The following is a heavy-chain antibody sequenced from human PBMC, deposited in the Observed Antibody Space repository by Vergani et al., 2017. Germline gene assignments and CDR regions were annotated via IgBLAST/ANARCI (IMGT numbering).Heavy chain of an antibody. V-gene: IGHV4-59*01. CDR3: ARDTSGWNYFDY. D-gene: IGHD6-19*01. CDR1: GDSITSYY. Sequence: QVQLQESGPRLVKPSETLSLTCTVSGDSITSYYWNWIRQPPGRGLEWLGYIYYSGKTHYNPSLKSRITISLDPSKSQFSLNLSSVTAADTAVYYCARDTSGWNYFDYWGQGTLVSVSS. CDR2: IYYSGKT. J-gene: IGHJ4*02.